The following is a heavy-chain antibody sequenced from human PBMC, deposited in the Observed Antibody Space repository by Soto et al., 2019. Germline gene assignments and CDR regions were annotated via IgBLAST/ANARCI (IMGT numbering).Heavy chain of an antibody. V-gene: IGHV3-30*03. D-gene: IGHD1-26*01. Sequence: QVQLVESGGGVVHPGRSLRLSCAASGFTFSSYGMHWVRQAPGKGLEWVAVISNDGNNKYYEDSVKGRFTISRDNSKNTLYLQMNSLRGEDTAVYYCRGATTGDWFDPWGQGTLVTVPS. J-gene: IGHJ5*02. CDR3: RGATTGDWFDP. CDR1: GFTFSSYG. CDR2: ISNDGNNK.